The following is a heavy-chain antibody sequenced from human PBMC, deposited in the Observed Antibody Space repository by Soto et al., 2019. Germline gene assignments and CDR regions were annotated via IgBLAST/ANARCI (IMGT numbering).Heavy chain of an antibody. D-gene: IGHD2-15*01. Sequence: ASLKVSCKTSGYTFTDYYTHWVRQAPGQGLEWMGWMNPKSGGAYFAQKFQGRVTLTRDTSIGTAYIEVNSLTSDDTAVYFCTRENIEHGDGLYDAFDIWGQGTTVTVSS. CDR1: GYTFTDYY. CDR2: MNPKSGGA. V-gene: IGHV1-2*02. CDR3: TRENIEHGDGLYDAFDI. J-gene: IGHJ3*02.